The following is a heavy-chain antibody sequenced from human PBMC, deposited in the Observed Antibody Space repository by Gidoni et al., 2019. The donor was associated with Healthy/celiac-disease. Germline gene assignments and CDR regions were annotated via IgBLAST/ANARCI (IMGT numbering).Heavy chain of an antibody. V-gene: IGHV4-34*01. D-gene: IGHD2-2*01. Sequence: QVQLQQWGAGLLQPSETLSLTCAVYGGSFSGYYWSWIRQPPGKGLEWIGEIHHNGSNNYNPSLKSRVTISVDTSKNQFSLKLSSVTAADTAVYYCARGSRADYWGQGTLVTVSS. CDR1: GGSFSGYY. CDR3: ARGSRADY. CDR2: IHHNGSN. J-gene: IGHJ4*02.